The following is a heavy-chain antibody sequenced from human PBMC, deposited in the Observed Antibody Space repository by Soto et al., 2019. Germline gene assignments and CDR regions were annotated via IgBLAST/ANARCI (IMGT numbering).Heavy chain of an antibody. J-gene: IGHJ4*02. Sequence: QVQLQQWGAGLLKPSETLSLTCAVYGGSFSGYYWSWIRPPPGKGLEWIGEINHSGSTNYNPSLKSRVTISVGTSKNQFSLKLSSVTAADTAVYYCARARSGYYWSRYYFDYWGQGTLVTVSS. CDR3: ARARSGYYWSRYYFDY. V-gene: IGHV4-34*01. CDR2: INHSGST. CDR1: GGSFSGYY. D-gene: IGHD3-3*01.